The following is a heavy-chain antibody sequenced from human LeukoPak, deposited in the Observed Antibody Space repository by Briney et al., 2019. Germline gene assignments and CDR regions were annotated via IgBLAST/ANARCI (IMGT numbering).Heavy chain of an antibody. J-gene: IGHJ4*02. V-gene: IGHV1-18*01. Sequence: ASVNVSCKASGYTFTSYGISWVRHAPGQGLEWMGWISAYNGNTNYAQKLQGRVTMTTDTSTSTAYMELRSLRSDDTAVYYCARMGCSSPSCYTLDYWGQGTLVTVSS. D-gene: IGHD2-2*02. CDR2: ISAYNGNT. CDR1: GYTFTSYG. CDR3: ARMGCSSPSCYTLDY.